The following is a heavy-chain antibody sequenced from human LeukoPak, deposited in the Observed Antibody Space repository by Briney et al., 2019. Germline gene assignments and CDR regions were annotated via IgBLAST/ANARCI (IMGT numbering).Heavy chain of an antibody. Sequence: GGSLRLSCAASGFTFSGHWMSWVRQAPGKGLEWVANINQGGSDKYYVDSVKGRFTISRDNANNLLYRQMNSLRGEDTAVYYCTRDRSRAEDDWGQGTLVTVSS. CDR2: INQGGSDK. J-gene: IGHJ4*02. V-gene: IGHV3-7*01. CDR1: GFTFSGHW. CDR3: TRDRSRAEDD. D-gene: IGHD1-14*01.